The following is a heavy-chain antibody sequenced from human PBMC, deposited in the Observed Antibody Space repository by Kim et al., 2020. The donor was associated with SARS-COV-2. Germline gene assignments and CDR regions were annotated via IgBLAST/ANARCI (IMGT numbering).Heavy chain of an antibody. Sequence: SETLSLTCTVSSDSFSAYYWSWIRQIPGKGLEWIGYIFYSWATIYNRSLKSRATISWDTSWNQLSLVLTSVTQADTAVYYCARSEGRASWHQFDYWGQGVLVTVSS. CDR3: ARSEGRASWHQFDY. CDR1: SDSFSAYY. J-gene: IGHJ4*02. D-gene: IGHD3-10*01. V-gene: IGHV4-59*01. CDR2: IFYSWAT.